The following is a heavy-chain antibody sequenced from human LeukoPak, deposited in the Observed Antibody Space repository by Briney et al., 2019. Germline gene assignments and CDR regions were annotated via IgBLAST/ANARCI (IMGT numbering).Heavy chain of an antibody. CDR3: ARQAGSYFRFDY. D-gene: IGHD1-26*01. V-gene: IGHV4-59*01. J-gene: IGHJ4*02. CDR1: GGSISSYY. Sequence: SETLSLTCTVSGGSISSYYWSWIRQPPGKGLEWIGCIYYSGSTNYNPSLKSRVTISVDTSKNQFSLKLSSVTAADTAVYYCARQAGSYFRFDYWGQGTLVTVSS. CDR2: IYYSGST.